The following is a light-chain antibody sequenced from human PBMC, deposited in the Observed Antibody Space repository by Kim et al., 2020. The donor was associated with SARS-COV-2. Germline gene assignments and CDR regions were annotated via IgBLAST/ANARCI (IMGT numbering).Light chain of an antibody. CDR2: EDS. CDR1: SGNIANNF. CDR3: QSSDTNTWV. V-gene: IGLV6-57*03. J-gene: IGLJ3*02. Sequence: GKTVTVSRTRSSGNIANNFVQWYQQRPGSAPTTIIYEDSQRPSGVSNRFSGSVDSSSNSASLTVSGLKPEDEADYYCQSSDTNTWVFGGGTKLTVL.